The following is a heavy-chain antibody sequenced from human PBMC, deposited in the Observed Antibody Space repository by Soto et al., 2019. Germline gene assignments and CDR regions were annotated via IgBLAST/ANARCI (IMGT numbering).Heavy chain of an antibody. CDR2: IYPGDSDT. V-gene: IGHV5-51*01. Sequence: GESLKISCKGSGYSFSSHWLAWVRQMPGKGLEYMGIIYPGDSDTRYSPSFQGRVTISADKSISTAYLQWTSLKASDTAIYYCERARVATPRLEDPFDIWGQGTMVTVSS. CDR3: ERARVATPRLEDPFDI. J-gene: IGHJ3*02. D-gene: IGHD5-12*01. CDR1: GYSFSSHW.